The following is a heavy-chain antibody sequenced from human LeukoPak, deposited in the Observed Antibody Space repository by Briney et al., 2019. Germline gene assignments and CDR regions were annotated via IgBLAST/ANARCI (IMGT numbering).Heavy chain of an antibody. Sequence: AGGSLRLSCAASGFTFSSYAMSWVREAPARGLEWVSSLRGNGDTFYADSVKGRFTLSRDDSRNTVYLQLNNLRVEDTAVYYCAKNRGGWYANDAFDIWGQGTMVTVSS. CDR3: AKNRGGWYANDAFDI. CDR1: GFTFSSYA. CDR2: LRGNGDT. V-gene: IGHV3-23*01. J-gene: IGHJ3*02. D-gene: IGHD6-19*01.